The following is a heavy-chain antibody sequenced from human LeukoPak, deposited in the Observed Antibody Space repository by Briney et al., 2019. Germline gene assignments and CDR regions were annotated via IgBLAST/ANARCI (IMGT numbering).Heavy chain of an antibody. CDR2: ISQSSDRI. CDR1: GFTFSSYS. CDR3: ARDLLNDEGSSYFFDH. Sequence: PGGSLRLSCVASGFTFSSYSMNWVRQAPGKGLEWVSYISQSSDRIYHADSVKGRFTISRDNAKNSLYLQMDSLRVEDTAVYYCARDLLNDEGSSYFFDHWGQGTLVTVAS. D-gene: IGHD2-2*01. J-gene: IGHJ4*02. V-gene: IGHV3-48*04.